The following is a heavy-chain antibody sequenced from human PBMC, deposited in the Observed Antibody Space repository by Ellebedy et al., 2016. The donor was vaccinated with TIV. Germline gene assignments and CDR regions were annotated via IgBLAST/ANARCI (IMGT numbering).Heavy chain of an antibody. Sequence: MPGGSLRLSCDVYGGSFSGYYCSWIRQHPGKGLEWIGEINNRGSTNYNLSLKSRVTISLDTSKNQFYLKLSSVIAADTAVYYCARVNYYDSSGYYYVTSWFDPWGQGTLVTVSS. CDR3: ARVNYYDSSGYYYVTSWFDP. D-gene: IGHD3-22*01. V-gene: IGHV4-34*01. CDR1: GGSFSGYY. CDR2: INNRGST. J-gene: IGHJ5*02.